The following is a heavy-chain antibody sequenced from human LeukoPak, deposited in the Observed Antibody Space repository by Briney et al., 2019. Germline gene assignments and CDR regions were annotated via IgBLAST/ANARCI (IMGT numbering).Heavy chain of an antibody. Sequence: SETLSLTCAVYGGSFSGYYWSWIRQPPGKGLEWIREINHSGSTNYNPSLKSRVTISVDTSKNQFSLKLSSVTAADTAVYYCARDPPSIAAAHASFYGMDVWGQGTTVTVSS. CDR2: INHSGST. CDR1: GGSFSGYY. J-gene: IGHJ6*02. D-gene: IGHD6-13*01. CDR3: ARDPPSIAAAHASFYGMDV. V-gene: IGHV4-34*01.